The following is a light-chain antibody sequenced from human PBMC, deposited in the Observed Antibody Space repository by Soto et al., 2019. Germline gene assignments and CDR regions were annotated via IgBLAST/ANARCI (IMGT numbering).Light chain of an antibody. CDR1: QGISNY. J-gene: IGKJ1*01. Sequence: DIQMTQSPSSLSASVGDRVTITCRASQGISNYLAWYQQKPGKVPKLLIYAASTLQSGVPSRFSGSGSGTDFTLTISSLQPEDVATYYCQKYNSALSSTFGQGTKVDIK. CDR2: AAS. V-gene: IGKV1-27*01. CDR3: QKYNSALSST.